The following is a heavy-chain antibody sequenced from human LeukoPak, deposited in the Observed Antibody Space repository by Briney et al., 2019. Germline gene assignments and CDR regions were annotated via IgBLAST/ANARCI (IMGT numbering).Heavy chain of an antibody. CDR3: ARETSQKGAHYMDV. V-gene: IGHV4-59*01. CDR1: GGSISSYY. Sequence: SETLSLTCTVSGGSISSYYWSWIRQPPGKGLEWIEYIYYSGSTNYKSSLKSRVTISVDTSKNQFSLKLSSVTAADTAVYYCARETSQKGAHYMDVWGKGTTVTISS. D-gene: IGHD3-16*01. J-gene: IGHJ6*03. CDR2: IYYSGST.